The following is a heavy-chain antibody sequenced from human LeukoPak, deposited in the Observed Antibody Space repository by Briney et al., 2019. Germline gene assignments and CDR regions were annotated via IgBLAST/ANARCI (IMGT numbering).Heavy chain of an antibody. V-gene: IGHV3-48*03. J-gene: IGHJ4*02. CDR3: ARPLDSGDYIPLEY. CDR2: ISSSGTSI. CDR1: GFSFSTYE. Sequence: GGSLRLSCAASGFSFSTYEMNWVRQAPGKGLEWVSYISSSGTSIYYADSVKGRFTISRDNAKKSLYLQMNSLRADDTAVYYCARPLDSGDYIPLEYWGQGTLVTVSS. D-gene: IGHD4-17*01.